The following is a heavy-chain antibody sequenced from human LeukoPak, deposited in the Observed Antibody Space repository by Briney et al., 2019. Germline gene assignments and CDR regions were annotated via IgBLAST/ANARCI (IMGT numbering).Heavy chain of an antibody. CDR1: GGSISTHY. CDR2: IYYSGST. Sequence: PSETLSLTCTVSGGSISTHYWSWIRQTPGKGLEWIGYIYYSGSTNYNPSLRSRVTSSVDPSKNQFSLKLSSVTAADTAVYYCAREGGKGYCSSTSCYTWFDPWGQGTLVTVSS. CDR3: AREGGKGYCSSTSCYTWFDP. V-gene: IGHV4-59*11. J-gene: IGHJ5*02. D-gene: IGHD2-2*02.